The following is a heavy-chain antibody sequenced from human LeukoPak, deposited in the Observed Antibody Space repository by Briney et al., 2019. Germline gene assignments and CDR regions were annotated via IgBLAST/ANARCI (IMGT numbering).Heavy chain of an antibody. CDR3: TGLLGGEDAFDI. Sequence: SETLSLTCTVSGYSISSGYYWGWIRQPPGKGLEWFGIIYHSGSTYYNPSLKSRVTISVDTSKNQFSLKLSSVTAADPAVYYCTGLLGGEDAFDIWGQGTMVTVSS. D-gene: IGHD3-22*01. CDR2: IYHSGST. CDR1: GYSISSGYY. J-gene: IGHJ3*02. V-gene: IGHV4-38-2*02.